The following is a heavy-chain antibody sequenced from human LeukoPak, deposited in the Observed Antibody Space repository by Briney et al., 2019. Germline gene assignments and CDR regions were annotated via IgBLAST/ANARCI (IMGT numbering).Heavy chain of an antibody. D-gene: IGHD3-16*01. J-gene: IGHJ5*01. Sequence: GGSLRLSCVASGFTFSSYWMTWVRQAPGKGLEWLANIKEDGSIQYYLDSVRGRFTISRDNAKTSVYLQLNSLRAAAPAVYFCARAVWTGVPVSDSGGQGPLVT. V-gene: IGHV3-7*04. CDR2: IKEDGSIQ. CDR3: ARAVWTGVPVSDS. CDR1: GFTFSSYW.